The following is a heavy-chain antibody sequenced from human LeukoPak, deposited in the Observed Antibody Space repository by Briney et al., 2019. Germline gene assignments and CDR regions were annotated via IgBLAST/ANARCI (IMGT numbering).Heavy chain of an antibody. V-gene: IGHV4-59*01. Sequence: SETLSLTCTVSGGSISSYYWSWIRQPPGKGLEWIGYIYYSGSTNYNPSLKSRVTISVDTSKNQFSLKLSSVTAADTAVYYCARVNNSWYFRGDSNWFDPWGQGTLVTVSS. CDR3: ARVNNSWYFRGDSNWFDP. CDR2: IYYSGST. CDR1: GGSISSYY. J-gene: IGHJ5*02. D-gene: IGHD6-13*01.